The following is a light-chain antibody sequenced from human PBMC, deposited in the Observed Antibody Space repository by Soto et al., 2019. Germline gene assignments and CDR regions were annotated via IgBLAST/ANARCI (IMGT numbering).Light chain of an antibody. J-gene: IGLJ2*01. Sequence: QLVLTQPPSVSGAPGQRVTISCTGSSSNIGAGYDVHWYQQLPGTAPKLLIYGNSNRPSGVPDRFSGSESGTSASLAITGLQAEDEADYYCQSYDSSLSVVFGGGTKLTVL. V-gene: IGLV1-40*01. CDR3: QSYDSSLSVV. CDR2: GNS. CDR1: SSNIGAGYD.